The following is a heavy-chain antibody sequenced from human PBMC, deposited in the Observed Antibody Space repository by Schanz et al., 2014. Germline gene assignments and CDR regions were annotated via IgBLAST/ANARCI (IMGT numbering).Heavy chain of an antibody. V-gene: IGHV3-30*04. CDR3: AREGQYYYDSTDYFDY. D-gene: IGHD3-22*01. CDR2: ISYDESNK. J-gene: IGHJ4*02. CDR1: GFTFSSYA. Sequence: QVQLVESGGGVVQPGRSLRLSCAASGFTFSSYAFHWVRQAPGKGLEWVAVISYDESNKLYADSVKGRFTISRDYSKNTLYLQMNSLRTEDTAVYYCAREGQYYYDSTDYFDYWGQGTLVTVSS.